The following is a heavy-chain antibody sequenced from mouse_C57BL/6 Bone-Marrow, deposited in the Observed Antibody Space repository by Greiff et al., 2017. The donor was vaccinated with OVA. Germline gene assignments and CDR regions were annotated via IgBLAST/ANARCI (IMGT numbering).Heavy chain of an antibody. CDR3: AKEGIIPWYVDY. D-gene: IGHD2-14*01. V-gene: IGHV1-64*01. Sequence: QVQLQQPGAELVKPGASVKLSCKASGYTFTSYWMHWVKQRPGQGLEWIGMIHPNSGSTNYNEKFKSKATLTVDKSSSTAYMQLSSLTSEDSAVYYCAKEGIIPWYVDYWGQGTTLTVSS. J-gene: IGHJ2*01. CDR2: IHPNSGST. CDR1: GYTFTSYW.